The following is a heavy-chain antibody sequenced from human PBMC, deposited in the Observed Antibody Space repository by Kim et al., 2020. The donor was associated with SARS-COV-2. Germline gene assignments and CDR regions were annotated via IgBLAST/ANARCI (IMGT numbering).Heavy chain of an antibody. D-gene: IGHD4-17*01. V-gene: IGHV1-18*04. CDR1: GYIFSTYG. Sequence: ASVKVSCKASGYIFSTYGFSWVRQAPGQGLELLGWISARDGYAHYAQKVQGRVTMTTDTSTNTAYMELWSLRSDDTAMYYCARGAYGDVSFVYCGQGTLV. CDR2: ISARDGYA. J-gene: IGHJ4*02. CDR3: ARGAYGDVSFVY.